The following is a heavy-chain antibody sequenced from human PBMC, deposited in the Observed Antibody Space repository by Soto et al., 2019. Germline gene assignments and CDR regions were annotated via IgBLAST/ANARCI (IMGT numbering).Heavy chain of an antibody. J-gene: IGHJ2*01. CDR3: ARRGSGSYYWYFDL. V-gene: IGHV4-59*08. D-gene: IGHD1-26*01. Sequence: QVQLQESGPGLVKPSETLSLTCTVSGGSISSYYWSWIRQPPGKGLEWTGYIYYSGSTNYNPSLKSRVTISVDTSKNQFSLKLSSVTAADTAVYYCARRGSGSYYWYFDLWGRGTLVTVSS. CDR1: GGSISSYY. CDR2: IYYSGST.